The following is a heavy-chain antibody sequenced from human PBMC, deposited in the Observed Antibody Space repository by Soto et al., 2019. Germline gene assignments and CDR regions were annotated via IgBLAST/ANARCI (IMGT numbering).Heavy chain of an antibody. CDR3: AKEMIASTLADFFDY. J-gene: IGHJ4*02. CDR2: ISGSGGRT. V-gene: IGHV3-23*01. CDR1: GFTFSNYG. Sequence: EVQLLESGGGLIQPGGSLRLSCEASGFTFSNYGMTWVRLAPGKGLEWVSTISGSGGRTFYADPVKGRFTISRDNSKNTLYLQMNSLRAEDTAVYYCAKEMIASTLADFFDYWGQGTLVTVS. D-gene: IGHD2-21*01.